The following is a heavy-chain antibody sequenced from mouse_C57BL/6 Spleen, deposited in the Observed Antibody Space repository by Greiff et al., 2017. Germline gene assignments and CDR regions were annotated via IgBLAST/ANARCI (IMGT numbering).Heavy chain of an antibody. CDR2: ISSGGSYT. CDR1: GFTFSSYG. V-gene: IGHV5-6*02. D-gene: IGHD1-1*01. J-gene: IGHJ4*01. CDR3: ARQDRYYGSKHAMDY. Sequence: EVKLEESGGDLVKPGGSLKLSCAASGFTFSSYGMSWVRQTPDKRLEWVATISSGGSYTYYPDSVKGRFTISRDNAKNTLYLQMSSLKSEDTAMYYCARQDRYYGSKHAMDYWGQGTSVTVSS.